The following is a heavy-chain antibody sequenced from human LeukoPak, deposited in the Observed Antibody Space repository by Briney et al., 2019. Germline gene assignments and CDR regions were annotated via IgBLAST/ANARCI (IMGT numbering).Heavy chain of an antibody. CDR3: ARAPSGSYQVWFDP. CDR1: GYTFTSYA. CDR2: INTNTGNP. D-gene: IGHD1-26*01. V-gene: IGHV7-4-1*02. Sequence: ASVKVSCKASGYTFTSYAMNWVRQAPGQGLEWMGWINTNTGNPTYAQGFTGRFVFSLDTSVSTVYLQISSLKAEDTAVYYCARAPSGSYQVWFDPWGQGTLVTVSS. J-gene: IGHJ5*02.